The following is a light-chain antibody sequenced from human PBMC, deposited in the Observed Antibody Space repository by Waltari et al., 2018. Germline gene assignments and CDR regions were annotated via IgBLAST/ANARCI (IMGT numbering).Light chain of an antibody. V-gene: IGKV3-20*01. CDR1: QSVSHSN. CDR3: QQYAGSPIT. J-gene: IGKJ4*01. CDR2: GAS. Sequence: EIVLTQSPGTLSLSPGERATLSCRASQSVSHSNLAWYQQKGGQAPRLLIYGASSRATGIPDRFSGSGSGTDFTLTISRLEPEDFGVYYCQQYAGSPITFGGGTKVE.